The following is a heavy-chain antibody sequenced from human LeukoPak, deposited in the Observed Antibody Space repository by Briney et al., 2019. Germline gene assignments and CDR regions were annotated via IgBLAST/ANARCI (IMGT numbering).Heavy chain of an antibody. J-gene: IGHJ4*02. CDR3: AKGPRPGSSGYPNLDH. D-gene: IGHD3-22*01. CDR1: GFTVGSNY. CDR2: IYSGSST. V-gene: IGHV3-53*01. Sequence: GGSLRLSCAASGFTVGSNYMNWVRQAPGKGLEWVSLIYSGSSTNYADFVKGRFTISRDSSKNTLYLQMNSLRVEDTAVYYCAKGPRPGSSGYPNLDHWGQGTLVTVSS.